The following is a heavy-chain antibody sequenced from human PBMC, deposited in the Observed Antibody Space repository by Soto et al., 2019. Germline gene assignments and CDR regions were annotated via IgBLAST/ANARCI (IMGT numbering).Heavy chain of an antibody. CDR2: IYYSGST. V-gene: IGHV4-39*01. CDR1: GGSISSSSYY. CDR3: ARRGYYAISAFDI. J-gene: IGHJ3*02. D-gene: IGHD2-8*01. Sequence: SDTLSLTCPVSGGSISSSSYYWGWIRQPPGKGLEWIGSIYYSGSTYYNPSLKSRVTISVDTSKNQFSLKLSSVTAADTAVYYCARRGYYAISAFDIWGQGTMVT.